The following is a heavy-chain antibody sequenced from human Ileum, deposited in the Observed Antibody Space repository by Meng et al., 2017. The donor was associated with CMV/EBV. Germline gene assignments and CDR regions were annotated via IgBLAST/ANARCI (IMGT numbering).Heavy chain of an antibody. CDR2: IYSSGST. Sequence: HRQESVPGRGQPSEPPSLTRTVSVGSISSTSYYWGWIRQPPGKGLEWIGSIYSSGSTYYNPSLKGRVTISVDTSKNQFSLKLSSVTAADTAVYYCARVGAMVRGPHFDYWGQGTLVTVSS. D-gene: IGHD3-10*01. J-gene: IGHJ4*02. CDR1: VGSISSTSYY. V-gene: IGHV4-39*07. CDR3: ARVGAMVRGPHFDY.